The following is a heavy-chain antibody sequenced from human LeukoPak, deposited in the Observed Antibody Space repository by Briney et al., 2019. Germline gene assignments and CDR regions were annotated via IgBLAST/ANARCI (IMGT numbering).Heavy chain of an antibody. D-gene: IGHD4-17*01. CDR1: GGSISSYY. CDR2: IYTGGST. J-gene: IGHJ4*02. CDR3: ARLLNGEPIDY. Sequence: SETLSLTCTVSGGSISSYYWSWIRQPAGEGLEWIGRIYTGGSTNYNPSLKSRVTMSVDTSKNQFSLKLSSVTAADTAVYYCARLLNGEPIDYWGQGTLVTVSS. V-gene: IGHV4-4*07.